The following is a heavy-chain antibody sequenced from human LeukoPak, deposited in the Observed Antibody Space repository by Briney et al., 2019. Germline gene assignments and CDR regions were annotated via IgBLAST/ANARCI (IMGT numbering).Heavy chain of an antibody. CDR1: GFTFSSYA. V-gene: IGHV3-23*01. CDR3: AKGGYWNWNRIGFDP. D-gene: IGHD1/OR15-1a*01. Sequence: PGGSLRLSCAASGFTFSSYAMSWVRQAPGKGLEWVSAISGSGGSTYYADSVKGRFTISRGNSKNTLYLQMNSLRAEDTAVYYCAKGGYWNWNRIGFDPWGQGTLVTVSS. J-gene: IGHJ5*02. CDR2: ISGSGGST.